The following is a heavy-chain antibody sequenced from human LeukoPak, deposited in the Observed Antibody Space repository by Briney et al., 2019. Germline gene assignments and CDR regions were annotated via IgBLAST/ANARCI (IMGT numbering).Heavy chain of an antibody. V-gene: IGHV5-51*01. J-gene: IGHJ4*01. Sequence: GESLKISCKGSGYSFTSYWIGWVRQMPGKGLEWMGIIYPGDSDTSYSPSFQGQVTISADKSINTAYLQWSSLKASDTAMYYCARLLYYYDSRGPRGYWGHGTLVTVSS. CDR1: GYSFTSYW. D-gene: IGHD3-22*01. CDR3: ARLLYYYDSRGPRGY. CDR2: IYPGDSDT.